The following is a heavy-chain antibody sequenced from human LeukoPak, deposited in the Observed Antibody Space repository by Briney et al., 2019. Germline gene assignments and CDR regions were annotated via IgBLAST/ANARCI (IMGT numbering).Heavy chain of an antibody. CDR1: GFTFSSYA. J-gene: IGHJ4*02. CDR3: ARAPQITIFGVVIIEPHFDY. CDR2: ISYDGSNK. D-gene: IGHD3-3*01. Sequence: HSGRSLRLSCAASGFTFSSYAMHWVRQAPGKGLEWVAVISYDGSNKYYADSVKGRFTISRDNSKNTLYLQMNSLRAEDTAVYYCARAPQITIFGVVIIEPHFDYWGQGTLVTVYS. V-gene: IGHV3-30*01.